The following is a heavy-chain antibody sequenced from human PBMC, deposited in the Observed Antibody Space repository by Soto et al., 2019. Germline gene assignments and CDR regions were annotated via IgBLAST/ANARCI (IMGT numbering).Heavy chain of an antibody. J-gene: IGHJ3*02. CDR2: ISYDGSNK. CDR1: GFTFSSYG. V-gene: IGHV3-30*18. CDR3: AKDRAVAGHDAFDI. D-gene: IGHD6-19*01. Sequence: GGSLRLSCAASGFTFSSYGMHWVRQAPGKGLEWVAVISYDGSNKYYADSVQGRFTISRDNSKNTLYLQMNSLRAEDTAVYYCAKDRAVAGHDAFDIWAQGTMVTVSS.